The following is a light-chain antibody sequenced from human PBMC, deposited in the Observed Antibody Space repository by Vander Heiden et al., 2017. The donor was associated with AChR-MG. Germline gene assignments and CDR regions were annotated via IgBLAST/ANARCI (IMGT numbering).Light chain of an antibody. CDR2: GAS. CDR1: QSVGSSY. CDR3: QQYGSSPPWT. V-gene: IGKV3-20*01. J-gene: IGKJ1*01. Sequence: LTQTPRPLPFSPGEGATLSCRASQSVGSSYLAWYQQKPGQAPRLLIYGASSRATGIPDRFSGSGSGTDFTLTISRLEPEDFAVYYCQQYGSSPPWTFGQGTKVEIK.